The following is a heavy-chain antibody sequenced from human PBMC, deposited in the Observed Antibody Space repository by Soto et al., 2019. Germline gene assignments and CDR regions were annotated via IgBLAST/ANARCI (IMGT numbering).Heavy chain of an antibody. J-gene: IGHJ6*02. CDR1: GFTFSSYA. CDR2: ISGSGGST. Sequence: EVQLLESGGGLVQPGGSLRLSCAASGFTFSSYAMSWVRQAPGKGLEWVSAISGSGGSTYYADSVKDRFTISRDNSQNTLYLQMNSLIAEDTAVYYCAKGGGISWRMGYYYYYYGMDVWGQGTTVTVSS. V-gene: IGHV3-23*01. CDR3: AKGGGISWRMGYYYYYYGMDV. D-gene: IGHD6-13*01.